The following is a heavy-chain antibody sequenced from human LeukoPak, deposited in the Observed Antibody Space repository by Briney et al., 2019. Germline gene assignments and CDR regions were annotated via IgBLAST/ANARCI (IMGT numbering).Heavy chain of an antibody. J-gene: IGHJ4*02. V-gene: IGHV1-2*02. Sequence: ASVKVSCKTSGYSENFYGITWVRQVAGQGLEWMGWINPNSGGTNYAQKFQGRVTMTRDTSISTAYMELSRLRSDDTAVYYCARTYYYGSGSYYNSYWGQGTLVTVSS. CDR2: INPNSGGT. D-gene: IGHD3-10*01. CDR1: GYSENFYG. CDR3: ARTYYYGSGSYYNSY.